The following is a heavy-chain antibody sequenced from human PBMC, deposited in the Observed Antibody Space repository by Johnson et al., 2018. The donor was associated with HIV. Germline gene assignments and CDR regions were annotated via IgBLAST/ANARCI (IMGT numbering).Heavy chain of an antibody. CDR2: ILYDGREK. CDR3: AKDRSRLHDAFDI. V-gene: IGHV3-30*04. D-gene: IGHD5-24*01. CDR1: GFTFSSYA. Sequence: QVQLVESGGGVVQPGRSLRLSCAASGFTFSSYAMHWVRLAPGKGLEWVAVILYDGREKYYADSVQGRFTIYSNTSNNTLYLQMNTLGDEDTAVYYCAKDRSRLHDAFDIWGQGTMVTVSS. J-gene: IGHJ3*02.